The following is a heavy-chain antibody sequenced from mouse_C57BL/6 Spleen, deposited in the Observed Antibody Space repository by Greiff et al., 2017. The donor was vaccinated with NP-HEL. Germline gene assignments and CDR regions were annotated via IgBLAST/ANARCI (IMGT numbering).Heavy chain of an antibody. J-gene: IGHJ4*01. CDR3: ARKENRAPYAMDY. V-gene: IGHV2-2*01. CDR1: GFSLTSYG. CDR2: IWSGGST. Sequence: QVHVKQSGPGLVQPSQSLSITCTVSGFSLTSYGVHWVRQSPGKGLEWLGVIWSGGSTDYNAAFISRLSISKDNSKSQVFFKMNSLQADDTAIYYCARKENRAPYAMDYWGQGTSVTVSS.